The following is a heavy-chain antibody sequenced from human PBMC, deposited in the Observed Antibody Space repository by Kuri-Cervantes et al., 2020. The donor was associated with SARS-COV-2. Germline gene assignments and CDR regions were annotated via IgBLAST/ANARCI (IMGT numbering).Heavy chain of an antibody. V-gene: IGHV3-30*19. CDR1: GFTFSSYG. CDR3: AKEASSGEVDY. D-gene: IGHD3-10*01. J-gene: IGHJ4*02. Sequence: GGSLRLSCAASGFTFSSYGMHWVRQAPGKGLEWVAVISYDGSDKYYADSVKGRFTISRDNSKNTLYLQMNSLRAEDTAVYYCAKEASSGEVDYWGQGTLVTVSS. CDR2: ISYDGSDK.